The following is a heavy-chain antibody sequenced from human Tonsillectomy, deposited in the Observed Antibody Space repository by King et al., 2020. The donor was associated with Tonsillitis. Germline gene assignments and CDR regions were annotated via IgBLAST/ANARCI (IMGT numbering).Heavy chain of an antibody. J-gene: IGHJ4*02. CDR1: GYTFTSYG. CDR3: ARDVGCVSYSSGWSTGNVY. V-gene: IGHV1-18*01. Sequence: QLVQSGAEVKKPGASVKVSCKASGYTFTSYGISWVRQAPGQGLEWMGWISAYNGNTNYAQKLQGRVTKTTDTSTSTAYMELRSLRSDDTAVYYCARDVGCVSYSSGWSTGNVYWGQGTLVTVSS. CDR2: ISAYNGNT. D-gene: IGHD6-19*01.